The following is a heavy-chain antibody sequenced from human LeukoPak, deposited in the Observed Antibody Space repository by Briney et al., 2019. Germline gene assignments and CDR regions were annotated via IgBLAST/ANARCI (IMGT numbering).Heavy chain of an antibody. J-gene: IGHJ3*01. CDR2: ILGSGTEM. D-gene: IGHD1-26*01. V-gene: IGHV3-21*06. CDR1: GFTFNSYS. Sequence: GGSLRLSCGVSGFTFNSYSMNWVRQAPGKGLEWVASILGSGTEMFYADSVKDRFIISRDNSKNSLYLQMNSLRVEDTAVYYCAKVQIDIVGAVFFAFDVWGQGTMVSVSS. CDR3: AKVQIDIVGAVFFAFDV.